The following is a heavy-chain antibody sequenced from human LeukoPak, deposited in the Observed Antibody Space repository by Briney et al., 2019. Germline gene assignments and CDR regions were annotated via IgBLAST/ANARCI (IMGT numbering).Heavy chain of an antibody. CDR2: INPNSGGT. J-gene: IGHJ5*02. Sequence: ASVKVSCKASGYTFTGYYVHCVRQAPGQGLEWMGWINPNSGGTNYAQKFQGRVTMTRDTSISTAYMELSRLRSDDTAVYYCARVRGIAAAGLYNWFDPWGQGTLVTVSS. V-gene: IGHV1-2*02. CDR3: ARVRGIAAAGLYNWFDP. CDR1: GYTFTGYY. D-gene: IGHD6-13*01.